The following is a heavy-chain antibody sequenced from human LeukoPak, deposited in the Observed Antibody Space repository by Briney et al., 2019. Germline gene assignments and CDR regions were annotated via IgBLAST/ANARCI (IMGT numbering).Heavy chain of an antibody. D-gene: IGHD1-14*01. V-gene: IGHV1-18*01. CDR2: ISGYNGQT. J-gene: IGHJ4*02. Sequence: ASVKVSCKASGYTFTRHGISWVRQAPGQGLEWMGWISGYNGQTEYSEKLQGRVTMTTDTSTSTAYMELRSLTFDDTAVYYCARDIAVSQFDYWGQGTLVTVSS. CDR1: GYTFTRHG. CDR3: ARDIAVSQFDY.